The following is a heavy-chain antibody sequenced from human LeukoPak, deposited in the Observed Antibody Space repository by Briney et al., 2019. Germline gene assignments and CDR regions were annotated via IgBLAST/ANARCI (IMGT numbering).Heavy chain of an antibody. Sequence: SETLSLTCTVSGDSISNYYWSWIRQPAGKGLEWIGRIYTSGSTNYNPSLKSRVTMSVDTSKNQFSLKLSSVTAADTAVYYCARVSLVRGAPDYYFDSWGRGTLVTVSS. J-gene: IGHJ4*02. CDR1: GDSISNYY. V-gene: IGHV4-4*07. D-gene: IGHD3-10*01. CDR2: IYTSGST. CDR3: ARVSLVRGAPDYYFDS.